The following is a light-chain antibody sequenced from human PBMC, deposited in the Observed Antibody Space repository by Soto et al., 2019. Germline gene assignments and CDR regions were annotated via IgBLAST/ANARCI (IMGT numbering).Light chain of an antibody. V-gene: IGKV3D-15*01. CDR2: GAS. CDR1: ESISRDY. J-gene: IGKJ1*01. Sequence: EIVLTQSPGTLSLSPGQRATLSCRASESISRDYLAWYQQRLGQAPRLLIYGASSGATGIPDRFSGSGSGTEFTLTISSLQSEDFAIYFCQQYNNWPTFGQGTKV. CDR3: QQYNNWPT.